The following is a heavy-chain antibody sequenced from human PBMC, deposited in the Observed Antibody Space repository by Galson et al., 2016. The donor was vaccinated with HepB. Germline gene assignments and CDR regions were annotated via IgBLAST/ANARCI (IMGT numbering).Heavy chain of an antibody. CDR3: AGYCDSLTACRKSRFDY. CDR2: ILPDFGTA. Sequence: SCKASGGTFNSYAISWVRQAPGQGLEWMGGILPDFGTANYAQKFQGRLTITADISTNTAYLELSSLRSEDTAVYYCAGYCDSLTACRKSRFDYWGQGTLVTVSS. CDR1: GGTFNSYA. D-gene: IGHD3-9*01. J-gene: IGHJ4*02. V-gene: IGHV1-69*06.